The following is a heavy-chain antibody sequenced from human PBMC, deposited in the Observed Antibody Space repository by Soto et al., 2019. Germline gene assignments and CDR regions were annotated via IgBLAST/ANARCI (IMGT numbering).Heavy chain of an antibody. Sequence: EVQLLESGGGLVQPGGSLRLSCAASGFTFSSYAMSWVRQAPGKGLEWVAAISGSGGSTYYADSVKGRFTISRDNSKNTLYLQMNSLRAEDTAVYYCAKISREITIFGVVTPNWFDPRGQGTLVTVSS. CDR3: AKISREITIFGVVTPNWFDP. J-gene: IGHJ5*02. CDR2: ISGSGGST. V-gene: IGHV3-23*01. D-gene: IGHD3-3*01. CDR1: GFTFSSYA.